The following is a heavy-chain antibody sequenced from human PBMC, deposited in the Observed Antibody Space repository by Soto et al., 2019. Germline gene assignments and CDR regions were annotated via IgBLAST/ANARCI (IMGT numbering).Heavy chain of an antibody. Sequence: SSETLSLTCTASGDSVSSNSYSWGWIRQYPGKGLEWIGTIYSSENTYYNPSLLSRVTISVDTSKNEFSLRLSSVTAADTAVYYCARLNGYCVSTNCHGYYGMDVWGQGITVTVSS. V-gene: IGHV4-39*01. CDR3: ARLNGYCVSTNCHGYYGMDV. CDR1: GDSVSSNSYS. J-gene: IGHJ6*02. D-gene: IGHD2-2*03. CDR2: IYSSENT.